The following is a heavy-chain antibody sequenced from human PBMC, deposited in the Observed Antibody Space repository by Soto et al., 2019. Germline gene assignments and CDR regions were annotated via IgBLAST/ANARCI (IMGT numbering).Heavy chain of an antibody. CDR3: ASLDTARVETAGY. V-gene: IGHV3-30*03. J-gene: IGHJ4*02. D-gene: IGHD5-18*01. CDR2: ISYDGSNK. Sequence: GGSLRLSCAASGFTFSSYGMHWVRQAPGKGLEWVAVISYDGSNKYYADSVKGRFTISRDNSKNTLYLQMNSLRVEDTALYYCASLDTARVETAGYWGQGTRVTV. CDR1: GFTFSSYG.